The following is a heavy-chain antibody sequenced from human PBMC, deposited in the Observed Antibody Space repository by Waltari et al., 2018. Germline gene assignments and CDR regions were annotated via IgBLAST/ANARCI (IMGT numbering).Heavy chain of an antibody. CDR3: ARIGGYSGYDYYYYGMDV. Sequence: QVQLVQSGAEVKKPGASVKVSCKASGYTFTGYYMHWVRQAPGQGLEWMGRINPNSGGTNYAQKFQGRVTRTRDTSISTAYMELSRLRSDDTAVYYCARIGGYSGYDYYYYGMDVWGQGTTVTVSS. J-gene: IGHJ6*02. V-gene: IGHV1-2*06. D-gene: IGHD5-12*01. CDR2: INPNSGGT. CDR1: GYTFTGYY.